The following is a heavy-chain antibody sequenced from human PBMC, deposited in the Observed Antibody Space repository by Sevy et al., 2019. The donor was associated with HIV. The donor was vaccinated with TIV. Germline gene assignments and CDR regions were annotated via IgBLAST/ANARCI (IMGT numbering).Heavy chain of an antibody. Sequence: ASLKVSCKAFGGSFSFYGISWVRQAPGQGLEWMAGIIPILGTTKYAQKFQGRVTITADESTSTVYMELTSLRSEDTAVYYCAGGGPDDILTHYGMDVWGQGTTVTVSS. CDR3: AGGGPDDILTHYGMDV. D-gene: IGHD3-9*01. V-gene: IGHV1-69*13. CDR2: IIPILGTT. CDR1: GGSFSFYG. J-gene: IGHJ6*02.